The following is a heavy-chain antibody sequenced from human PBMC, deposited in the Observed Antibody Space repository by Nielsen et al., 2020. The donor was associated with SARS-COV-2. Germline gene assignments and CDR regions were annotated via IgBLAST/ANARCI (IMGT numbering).Heavy chain of an antibody. Sequence: WSRQPPGKALEWLAIIYWDDDKRYSPSLKSRLTITKDTSKNQVVLTMTNMDPVDTATYYCARSSIARHYYYYYGMDVWGQGTTVTVSS. CDR2: IYWDDDK. CDR3: ARSSIARHYYYYYGMDV. D-gene: IGHD6-6*01. V-gene: IGHV2-5*02. J-gene: IGHJ6*02.